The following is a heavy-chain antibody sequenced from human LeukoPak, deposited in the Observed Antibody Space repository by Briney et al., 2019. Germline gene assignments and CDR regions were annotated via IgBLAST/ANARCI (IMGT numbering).Heavy chain of an antibody. CDR3: ARETRLHSGSYSNDAFDI. CDR1: GASISRYF. D-gene: IGHD1-26*01. J-gene: IGHJ3*02. CDR2: ISYSGST. V-gene: IGHV4-59*01. Sequence: SETLSLTCTVSGASISRYFWNWIRQPPGKGLEWIGYISYSGSTDYNPSLKSRVTISLDTSKNQFSLRLSSVTAADTAVYYCARETRLHSGSYSNDAFDIWGQGTMVTVSS.